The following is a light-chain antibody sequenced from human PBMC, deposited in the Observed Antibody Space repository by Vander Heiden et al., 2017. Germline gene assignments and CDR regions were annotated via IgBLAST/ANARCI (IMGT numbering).Light chain of an antibody. V-gene: IGLV2-11*01. Sequence: QSALTQPRSVSGSPGQSVTISCTGTRSDVGGYNYVSWYQQHPGKTPKVMIYDVSKRPSGVPDRFSASKSGNTASLTISGLQAEDEADYYCCSFAGSWLFGGGTKLTVL. CDR1: RSDVGGYNY. CDR3: CSFAGSWL. CDR2: DVS. J-gene: IGLJ3*02.